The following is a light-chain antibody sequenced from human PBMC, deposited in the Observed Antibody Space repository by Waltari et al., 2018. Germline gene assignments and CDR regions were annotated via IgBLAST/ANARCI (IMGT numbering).Light chain of an antibody. CDR2: VNSDGSH. CDR1: SGYGSNV. Sequence: QLVLTQSPSASASLGASVKLTCTLSSGYGSNVIAGHQQQPEKGPRYLMTVNSDGSHSKGGEIPDRFSGSGSGAERYLTISSLQSEDEADYYCQTGGHGTWVFGGGTKLTVL. CDR3: QTGGHGTWV. J-gene: IGLJ3*02. V-gene: IGLV4-69*01.